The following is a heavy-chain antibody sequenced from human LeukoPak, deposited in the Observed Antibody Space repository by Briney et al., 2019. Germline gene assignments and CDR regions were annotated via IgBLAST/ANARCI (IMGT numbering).Heavy chain of an antibody. J-gene: IGHJ6*03. Sequence: GGSLRLSCVASGFTLSRHWMSWVRQAPGKGLEWVAFIRYDGSNEYYADSVKGRFTISRDKSKNTLSLQMNGLRVEDTAVYYCAKVMPPGRIRFYSYYMDVWGKGTTVSVS. CDR1: GFTLSRHW. CDR2: IRYDGSNE. D-gene: IGHD2-15*01. CDR3: AKVMPPGRIRFYSYYMDV. V-gene: IGHV3-30*02.